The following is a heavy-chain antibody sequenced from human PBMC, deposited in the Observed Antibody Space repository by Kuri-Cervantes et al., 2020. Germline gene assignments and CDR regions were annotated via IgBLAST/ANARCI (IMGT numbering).Heavy chain of an antibody. CDR2: IIPIFGTA. CDR3: ARDLIAVAGTQAYLLDY. J-gene: IGHJ4*02. Sequence: SVKVSCKASGGTFSSYAISWVRQAPGQGLEWMGGIIPIFGTANYAQKFQGRVTITTDESTSTAYMELSSLRAEDTAVYYCARDLIAVAGTQAYLLDYWGQGTLVTVSS. V-gene: IGHV1-69*05. D-gene: IGHD6-19*01. CDR1: GGTFSSYA.